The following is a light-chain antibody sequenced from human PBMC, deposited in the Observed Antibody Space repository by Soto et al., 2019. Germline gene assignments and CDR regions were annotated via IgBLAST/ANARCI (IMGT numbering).Light chain of an antibody. Sequence: EIVLTQFPATLSLFPGETATLSCRASQTVGTYLAWYQQKPGQAPRLLISDASNRATGVPTRFSGSGSGTDFTLTISSLEPKDFAVYFCQQRNNWPRITFGQGTRLEIK. CDR1: QTVGTY. CDR2: DAS. V-gene: IGKV3-11*01. CDR3: QQRNNWPRIT. J-gene: IGKJ5*01.